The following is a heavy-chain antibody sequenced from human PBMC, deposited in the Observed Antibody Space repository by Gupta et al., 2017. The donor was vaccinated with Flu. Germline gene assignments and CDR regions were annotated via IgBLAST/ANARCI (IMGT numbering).Heavy chain of an antibody. V-gene: IGHV3-33*01. CDR1: GFSSSSDG. Sequence: VQLVESGGGVVKPGGSLRLSCVASGFSSSSDGRHWVRKAPGKGLEGVGLMSYDGTRRNYADSYRDRFVVSRVNSNEAMYLQLISLRADGTGADFCAGEGITIFQFRSGPRYYLDHWGQGALVTVSS. J-gene: IGHJ4*02. CDR2: MSYDGTRR. CDR3: AGEGITIFQFRSGPRYYLDH. D-gene: IGHD3-3*01.